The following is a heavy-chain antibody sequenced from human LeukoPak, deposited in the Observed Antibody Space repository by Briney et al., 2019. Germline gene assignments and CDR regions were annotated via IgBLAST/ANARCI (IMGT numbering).Heavy chain of an antibody. D-gene: IGHD3-10*01. CDR2: IWYDGSNK. J-gene: IGHJ6*03. CDR3: AREGSGSYYNTMDV. V-gene: IGHV3-33*01. CDR1: GFTFSSYG. Sequence: GRSLRLSCAASGFTFSSYGMHWVRQAPGKGLEWVAVIWYDGSNKYYADSVKGRFTISRDNSKNTLYLQMNSLRAEDTAVYYCAREGSGSYYNTMDVWGKGTTVTVSS.